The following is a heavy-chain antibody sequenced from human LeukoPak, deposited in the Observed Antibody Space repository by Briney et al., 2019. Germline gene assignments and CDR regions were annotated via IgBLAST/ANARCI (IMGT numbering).Heavy chain of an antibody. CDR3: ARAYYDFWSGYYTGFDY. CDR1: GGSFSGYY. CDR2: INHSGST. V-gene: IGHV4-34*01. D-gene: IGHD3-3*01. Sequence: KPSETLSLTCAVYGGSFSGYYWSWIRPPPGKGLEWIGEINHSGSTNYNPSLKSRVTISVDTSKNQFSLKLSSVTAADTAVYYCARAYYDFWSGYYTGFDYWGQGTLVTVSS. J-gene: IGHJ4*02.